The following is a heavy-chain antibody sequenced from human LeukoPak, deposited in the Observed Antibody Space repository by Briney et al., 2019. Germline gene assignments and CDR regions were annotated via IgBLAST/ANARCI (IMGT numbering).Heavy chain of an antibody. D-gene: IGHD2-21*02. V-gene: IGHV4-30-4*07. J-gene: IGHJ4*02. Sequence: PSETLSLTCAVSGGSISSGGYSWSWIRQPPGRGLEWVGYIYYSGSTYYNPSLKSRVTISVDTSKNQFSLKLSSVTAADTAVYYCARGGDQVEYWGQGTLVTVSS. CDR2: IYYSGST. CDR1: GGSISSGGYS. CDR3: ARGGDQVEY.